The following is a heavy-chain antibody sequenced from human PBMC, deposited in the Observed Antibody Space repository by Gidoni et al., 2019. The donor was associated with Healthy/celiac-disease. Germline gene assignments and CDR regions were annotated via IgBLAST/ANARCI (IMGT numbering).Heavy chain of an antibody. Sequence: QVQLVESGGGVVQPGRSLRLSCAASGFTFSSYGMHWVRQAPGKGLEWVAVISYDGSNKYYADSVKGRFTISRDNSKNTLYLQMNSLRAEDTAVYYCAKDRVHYGSGSSLDYWGQGTLVTVSS. CDR3: AKDRVHYGSGSSLDY. V-gene: IGHV3-30*18. D-gene: IGHD3-10*01. CDR2: ISYDGSNK. CDR1: GFTFSSYG. J-gene: IGHJ4*02.